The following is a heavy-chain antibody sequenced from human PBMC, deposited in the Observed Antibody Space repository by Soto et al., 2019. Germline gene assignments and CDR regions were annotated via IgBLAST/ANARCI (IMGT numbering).Heavy chain of an antibody. J-gene: IGHJ3*02. CDR2: IYSGGST. CDR1: GFTVSSNY. V-gene: IGHV3-66*01. CDR3: ARGLMDCSGGSCSTDRDAFDI. Sequence: GGSLRLSCAASGFTVSSNYMSWVRQAPGKGLEWVSVIYSGGSTYYADSVKGRFTISRDNSKNTLYLQMNSLRAEDTAVYYCARGLMDCSGGSCSTDRDAFDIWGQGTMVTVSS. D-gene: IGHD2-15*01.